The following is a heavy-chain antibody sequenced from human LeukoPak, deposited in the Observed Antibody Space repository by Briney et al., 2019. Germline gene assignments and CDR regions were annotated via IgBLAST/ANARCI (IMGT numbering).Heavy chain of an antibody. CDR3: AREKSYYYYYGMDV. V-gene: IGHV3-30*04. J-gene: IGHJ6*02. CDR1: GFTFSSYA. Sequence: GRSLTLSCAASGFTFSSYAMHWVRQAPGKGLEWVAVISYDGSNKYYADSVKGRFTISRDNSKNTLYLQMNGLRAEDTAVYYCAREKSYYYYYGMDVWGQGTTVTVSS. CDR2: ISYDGSNK.